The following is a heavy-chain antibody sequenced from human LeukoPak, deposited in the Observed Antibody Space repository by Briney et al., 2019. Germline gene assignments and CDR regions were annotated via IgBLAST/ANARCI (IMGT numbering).Heavy chain of an antibody. D-gene: IGHD2-2*01. V-gene: IGHV1-2*02. Sequence: ASVTLSCTASVSTFTGYYMHWVGLAPPHGLGWMAWGNPNSGGTNYAQNSHNRITITREPSISTAYMELSRLRSDDTAIYYCARANALYCSSTSCLFDYWGQGTLVTVSS. CDR3: ARANALYCSSTSCLFDY. CDR1: VSTFTGYY. CDR2: GNPNSGGT. J-gene: IGHJ4*02.